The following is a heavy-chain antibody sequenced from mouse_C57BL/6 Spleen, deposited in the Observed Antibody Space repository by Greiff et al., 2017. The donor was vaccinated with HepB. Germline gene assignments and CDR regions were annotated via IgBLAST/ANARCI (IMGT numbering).Heavy chain of an antibody. J-gene: IGHJ1*03. CDR3: ASSYYYGSSYRYFDV. CDR1: GYTFTSYW. Sequence: VQLQQSGAELVMPGASVKLSCKASGYTFTSYWMHWVKQRPGQGLEWIGEIDPSDSYTNYNQKFKGKSTLTVDKSSSTAYMQLSSLTSEDSAVYYCASSYYYGSSYRYFDVWGTGTTVTVSS. D-gene: IGHD1-1*01. CDR2: IDPSDSYT. V-gene: IGHV1-69*01.